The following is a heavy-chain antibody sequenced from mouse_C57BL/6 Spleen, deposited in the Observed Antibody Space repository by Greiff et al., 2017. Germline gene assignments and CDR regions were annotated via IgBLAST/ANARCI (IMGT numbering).Heavy chain of an antibody. J-gene: IGHJ2*01. CDR1: GFSLSTSNMG. CDR2: IWWNADK. CDR3: AQIANGWLDFDY. V-gene: IGHV8-5*01. D-gene: IGHD2-3*01. Sequence: QVTLIESGPGILQPSQTLCLTCSFSGFSLSTSNMGIGWIRQPSGKGLEWLAHIWWNADKNYNPSLKLRLTISTDTSNNQVFLKITSVDTADTATTYCAQIANGWLDFDYWGQGTTLTVSS.